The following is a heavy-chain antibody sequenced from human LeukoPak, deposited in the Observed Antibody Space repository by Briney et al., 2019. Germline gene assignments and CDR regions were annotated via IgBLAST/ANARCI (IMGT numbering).Heavy chain of an antibody. D-gene: IGHD3-9*01. CDR2: ISGSGGSR. CDR3: AKERDADYDILTGYFDY. J-gene: IGHJ4*02. Sequence: GGSLTLSCAASGFTFSSYGKIWGRDAPGKGLEWVSAISGSGGSRYYAASMKGRFTISRDNSKNTLYLQMNSLRAEDTAVYYCAKERDADYDILTGYFDYWGQGTLVTVSS. V-gene: IGHV3-23*01. CDR1: GFTFSSYG.